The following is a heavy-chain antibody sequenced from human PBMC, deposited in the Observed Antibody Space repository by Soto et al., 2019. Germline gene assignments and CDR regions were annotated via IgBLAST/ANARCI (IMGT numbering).Heavy chain of an antibody. J-gene: IGHJ4*02. D-gene: IGHD1-1*01. CDR2: IVADGTGL. Sequence: QVQLVESGGGVVQPGRSLRLSCAASGFRFSNYGMHWVRQTPGKGLEWLAVIVADGTGLHYADSVRGRSTISRDHSKNTLYLQLNCLGADDTAIYFCARDDDRPDNGLDHWGQGTLVTVSS. CDR3: ARDDDRPDNGLDH. CDR1: GFRFSNYG. V-gene: IGHV3-33*01.